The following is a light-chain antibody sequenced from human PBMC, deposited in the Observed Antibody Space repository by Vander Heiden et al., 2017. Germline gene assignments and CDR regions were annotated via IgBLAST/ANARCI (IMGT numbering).Light chain of an antibody. V-gene: IGKV3-20*01. CDR1: QSVSSSY. Sequence: EIVLTQSPGTLYLSPGVRATLSCRASQSVSSSYLAWYQQKPGQAPRLLMSGASSRATGIPDRFSGSGSGTDFTLTISRLEPEDFAVYYCQQYGSSPLTFGGGTKVEIK. J-gene: IGKJ4*01. CDR2: GAS. CDR3: QQYGSSPLT.